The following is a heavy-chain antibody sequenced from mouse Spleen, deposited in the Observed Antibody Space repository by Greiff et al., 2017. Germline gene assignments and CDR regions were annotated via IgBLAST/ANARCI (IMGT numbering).Heavy chain of an antibody. CDR2: INPSTGGT. Sequence: VQLKESGPELVKPGASVKISCKASGYSFTGYYMNWVKQSPEKSLEWIGEINPSTGGTTYNQKFKAKATLTVDKSSSTAYMQLKSLTSEDSAVYYCARPFTTVVAHAMDYWGQGTSVTVSS. J-gene: IGHJ4*01. CDR1: GYSFTGYY. CDR3: ARPFTTVVAHAMDY. V-gene: IGHV1-42*01. D-gene: IGHD1-1*01.